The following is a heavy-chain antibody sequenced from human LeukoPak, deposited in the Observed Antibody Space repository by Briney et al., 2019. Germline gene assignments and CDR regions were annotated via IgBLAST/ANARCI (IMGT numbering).Heavy chain of an antibody. CDR2: IYTSGST. CDR3: ARDPAFRSSSDYMDV. V-gene: IGHV4-4*07. J-gene: IGHJ6*03. Sequence: SETLSLTCTVSGGSNSSYYWSWLRQPAGKGLEWIGRIYTSGSTNYNPSLKSRVTMSVDTSKNQFSLKLSSVTGADTTVYYCARDPAFRSSSDYMDVWGKGTTVTVSS. CDR1: GGSNSSYY. D-gene: IGHD6-13*01.